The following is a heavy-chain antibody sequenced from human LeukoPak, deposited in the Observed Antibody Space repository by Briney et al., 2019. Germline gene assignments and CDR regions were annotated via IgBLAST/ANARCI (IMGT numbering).Heavy chain of an antibody. V-gene: IGHV1-2*02. J-gene: IGHJ4*02. CDR1: GYTFTGYY. CDR2: INANSGGI. Sequence: SVKVSCKASGYTFTGYYVHWVRQAPGQGLEWMGWINANSGGINYGQKFQGRVTMTRDSSISTAYMELSRLRSDDTAVYFCARDQATVATPWWDHWGQGTLVTVSS. CDR3: ARDQATVATPWWDH. D-gene: IGHD4-23*01.